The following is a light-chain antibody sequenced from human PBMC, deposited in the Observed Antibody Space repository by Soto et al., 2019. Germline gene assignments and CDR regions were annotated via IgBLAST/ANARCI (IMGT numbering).Light chain of an antibody. J-gene: IGKJ3*01. Sequence: EVLLTQSPGTLSLSPGERATLSCRASQSIGNSLAWYQHKPGQAPSLLLYDTSNRATAIPDRFSGSGSETDFTLTISSLEPEDFAVYFCQHRSSWPPLSTFGPGTKVDLK. CDR2: DTS. CDR1: QSIGNS. V-gene: IGKV3-11*01. CDR3: QHRSSWPPLST.